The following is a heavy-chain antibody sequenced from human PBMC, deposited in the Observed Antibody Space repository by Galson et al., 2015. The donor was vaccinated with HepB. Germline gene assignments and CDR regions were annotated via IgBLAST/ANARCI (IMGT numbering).Heavy chain of an antibody. CDR2: IYYSGST. D-gene: IGHD1-26*01. Sequence: LSLTCTVSGGSISSSSYYWGWIRQPPGKGLEWIGSIYYSGSTYYNPSLKSRVTISVDTSKNQFSLKLSSVTAADTAVYYCAKTSGSYDYFDYWGQGTLVTVSS. CDR3: AKTSGSYDYFDY. CDR1: GGSISSSSYY. V-gene: IGHV4-39*01. J-gene: IGHJ4*02.